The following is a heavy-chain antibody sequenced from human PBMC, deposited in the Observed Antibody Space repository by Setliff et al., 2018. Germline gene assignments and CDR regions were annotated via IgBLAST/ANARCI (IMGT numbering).Heavy chain of an antibody. Sequence: PSETLSLTCTVSGGSISSGSYYWSWIRQPAGKGLEWIGHIYTSGSTNYNPSLKSRVTISVDTSKNQFSLKLSSVTAADTAVYYCASASSSGWYLDYWGQGTLVTVSS. V-gene: IGHV4-61*09. D-gene: IGHD6-25*01. J-gene: IGHJ4*02. CDR2: IYTSGST. CDR3: ASASSSGWYLDY. CDR1: GGSISSGSYY.